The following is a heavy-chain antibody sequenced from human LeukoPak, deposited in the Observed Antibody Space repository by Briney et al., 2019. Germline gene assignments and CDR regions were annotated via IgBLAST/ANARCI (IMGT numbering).Heavy chain of an antibody. V-gene: IGHV4-34*01. J-gene: IGHJ4*02. CDR3: ARLIAVAGTSRGIFDY. CDR1: GGSFSGYY. D-gene: IGHD6-19*01. CDR2: INHSGST. Sequence: SETLSLTCAVYGGSFSGYYWSWIRQPPGKGPEWIGEINHSGSTNYNPTLKSRVTISVDTSKNQFSLKLSSVTAADTAVYYCARLIAVAGTSRGIFDYWGQGTLVTVSS.